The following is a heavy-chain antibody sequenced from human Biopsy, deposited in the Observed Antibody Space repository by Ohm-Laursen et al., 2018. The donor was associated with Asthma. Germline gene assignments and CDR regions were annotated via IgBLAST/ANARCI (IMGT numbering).Heavy chain of an antibody. CDR2: MYHSGSP. CDR1: GGSITSSSYY. Sequence: PSDTLSLTCTVSGGSITSSSYYWGWIRQPPGKGMEWIGSMYHSGSPCYHPSLKSRATISVDTSKNQLSLKMSSVTAADTAVYFCVRYQYSSSWSTFDYWGQGALVTVSS. CDR3: VRYQYSSSWSTFDY. J-gene: IGHJ4*02. V-gene: IGHV4-39*01. D-gene: IGHD3-22*01.